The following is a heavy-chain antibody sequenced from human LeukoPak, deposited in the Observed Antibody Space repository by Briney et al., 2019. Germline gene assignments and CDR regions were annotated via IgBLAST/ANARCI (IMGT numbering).Heavy chain of an antibody. CDR3: ARNGGDH. CDR2: FYYSGSS. Sequence: SETLSLTCVVYGGSLNGHYWGWIRQPPGQGLEWIGYFYYSGSSNYNPSLKSRVSISVDTSKNQFSLKLSSVTAADTAVYYCARNGGDHWGQGTLVTVSS. D-gene: IGHD3-16*01. V-gene: IGHV4-59*11. J-gene: IGHJ4*02. CDR1: GGSLNGHY.